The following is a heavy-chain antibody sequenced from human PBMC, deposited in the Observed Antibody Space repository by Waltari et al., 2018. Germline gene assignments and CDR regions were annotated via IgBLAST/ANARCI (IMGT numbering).Heavy chain of an antibody. CDR1: GGTFSSYA. J-gene: IGHJ6*02. Sequence: QVQLVQSGAEVKKPASPVKVSCKASGGTFSSYAISWVRQAPGPGLEWMGGIIPIFGTANYAQKFQGRVTITADESTSTAYMELSSLRSEDTAVYYCASNAGTAIGHYYYYGMDVWGQGTTVTVSS. CDR3: ASNAGTAIGHYYYYGMDV. CDR2: IIPIFGTA. V-gene: IGHV1-69*01. D-gene: IGHD1-1*01.